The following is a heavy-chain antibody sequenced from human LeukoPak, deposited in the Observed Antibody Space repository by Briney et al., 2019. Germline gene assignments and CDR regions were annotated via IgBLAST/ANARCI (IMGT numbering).Heavy chain of an antibody. Sequence: QPGGSLRLSCTASGFTFSNYAMSWVRQAPGKGLEWVSTISGRGGSTYYADSVKGRFTISRDNSKNTLYLQMNSLRAEDTAVYYCAKWDGSGSYYIGIYYYYGMDVWGQGTTVTVSS. CDR2: ISGRGGST. CDR3: AKWDGSGSYYIGIYYYYGMDV. CDR1: GFTFSNYA. V-gene: IGHV3-23*01. D-gene: IGHD3-10*01. J-gene: IGHJ6*02.